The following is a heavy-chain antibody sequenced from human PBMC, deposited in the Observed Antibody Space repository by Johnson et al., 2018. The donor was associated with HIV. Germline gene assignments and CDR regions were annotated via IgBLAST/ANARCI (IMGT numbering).Heavy chain of an antibody. D-gene: IGHD3-22*01. J-gene: IGHJ3*02. CDR2: ISGSGGSK. CDR1: GLTFSDYY. V-gene: IGHV3-11*04. Sequence: QVQLVESGGGLVKPGGSLRLSCAAPGLTFSDYYMTWIRQAPGKGLEWVSSISGSGGSKYYADSAKGRFTISRDNSKNTLYLQMNSLRAEDTAVYYCARVGGLYYYDSSGYREDAFDIWGQGTMVTVSS. CDR3: ARVGGLYYYDSSGYREDAFDI.